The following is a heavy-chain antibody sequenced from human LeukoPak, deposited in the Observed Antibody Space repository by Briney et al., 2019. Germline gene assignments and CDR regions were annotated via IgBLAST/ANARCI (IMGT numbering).Heavy chain of an antibody. J-gene: IGHJ4*02. CDR3: ATPPPVTDTAYYFDY. Sequence: GASVKVSCKVSGYTLTKLSMHRAPHAPGKGLEWMGGFDPEDGETIYAQKFQGRVTMTEDTSTDTAYMELSSLRSEDTAVYYCATPPPVTDTAYYFDYWGQGTLVTVSS. D-gene: IGHD4-11*01. CDR2: FDPEDGET. V-gene: IGHV1-24*01. CDR1: GYTLTKLS.